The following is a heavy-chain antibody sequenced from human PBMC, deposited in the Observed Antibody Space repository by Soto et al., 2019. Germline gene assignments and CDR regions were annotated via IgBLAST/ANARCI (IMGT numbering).Heavy chain of an antibody. D-gene: IGHD6-13*01. CDR1: GFTFSSYA. Sequence: EVQLLESGGGLVQPGGSLRLSCAASGFTFSSYAMSWVRQAPGKGLEWVSAISGSGGSTYYADSVKGRFTISRDNSKNKLYLQMNSLRAEDTAVYYCAKDFRSWYAGFDYWGQGTLVTVSS. CDR3: AKDFRSWYAGFDY. V-gene: IGHV3-23*01. J-gene: IGHJ4*02. CDR2: ISGSGGST.